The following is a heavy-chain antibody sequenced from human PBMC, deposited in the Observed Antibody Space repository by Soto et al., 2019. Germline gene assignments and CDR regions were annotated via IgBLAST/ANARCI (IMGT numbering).Heavy chain of an antibody. V-gene: IGHV3-23*01. Sequence: PGGSLRLSCAASGFTFSSYAMSWVRQAPGKGLEWVSAISGSGGSTYYADSVKGRFTISRDNSKNTLYLQMNSLRAEDTAVYYCAKGEGDSSGYYLDDAFDIWGQGTMVTVAS. CDR1: GFTFSSYA. CDR3: AKGEGDSSGYYLDDAFDI. CDR2: ISGSGGST. D-gene: IGHD3-22*01. J-gene: IGHJ3*02.